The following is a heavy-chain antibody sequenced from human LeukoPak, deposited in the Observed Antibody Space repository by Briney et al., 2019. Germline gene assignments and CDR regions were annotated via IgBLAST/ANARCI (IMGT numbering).Heavy chain of an antibody. CDR3: ARDSATPSFFDY. D-gene: IGHD4-23*01. J-gene: IGHJ4*02. CDR1: GYTFASYG. CDR2: ISAYNGNT. Sequence: ASVKVSCKASGYTFASYGISWVRQAPGQGLEWMGWISAYNGNTNYAQKLQGRVTMTTDTSTSTAYMELRSLRSDDTAVYYCARDSATPSFFDYWGQGTLVTVSS. V-gene: IGHV1-18*01.